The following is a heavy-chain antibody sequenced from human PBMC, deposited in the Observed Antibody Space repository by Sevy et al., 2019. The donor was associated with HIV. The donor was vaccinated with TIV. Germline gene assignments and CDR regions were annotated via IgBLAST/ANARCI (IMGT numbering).Heavy chain of an antibody. D-gene: IGHD3-3*01. V-gene: IGHV3-15*01. CDR1: GLTFNNAW. J-gene: IGHJ4*02. CDR2: IKSKTDGGTT. Sequence: GGSLRLSCAASGLTFNNAWMTWVRQAPGMGLEWVGRIKSKTDGGTTDYAAPVKSRFTILRDDSKNTLYLQMNSLKTEDTAVYYCTTKHGFWSGYYYFDYWGQGTLVTVSS. CDR3: TTKHGFWSGYYYFDY.